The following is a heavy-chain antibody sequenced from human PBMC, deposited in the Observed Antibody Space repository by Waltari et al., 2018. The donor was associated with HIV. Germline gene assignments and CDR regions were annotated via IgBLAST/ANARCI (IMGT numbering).Heavy chain of an antibody. D-gene: IGHD3-22*01. Sequence: QVQLVQSGAEVKKPGASVKVSCKASGYTFTGFYRNWVRQAPGQGPGWRVWSNTNSGGTNYAQKFQGRVTRTRDTSISTAYMELSRLRSEDTAVYSCARDTPDAYYYDTSGYWSWGQGTLVTVSS. CDR1: GYTFTGFY. CDR3: ARDTPDAYYYDTSGYWS. J-gene: IGHJ5*02. V-gene: IGHV1-2*02. CDR2: SNTNSGGT.